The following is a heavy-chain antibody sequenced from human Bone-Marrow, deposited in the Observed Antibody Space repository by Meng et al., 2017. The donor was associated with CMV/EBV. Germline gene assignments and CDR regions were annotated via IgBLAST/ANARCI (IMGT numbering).Heavy chain of an antibody. CDR3: ARDWEIFADWYYFDY. CDR2: ISGSGGST. D-gene: IGHD3-10*01. V-gene: IGHV3-23*01. CDR1: GFTFSSYA. Sequence: GGSLRLSCAASGFTFSSYAMSWVRQAPGKGLEWVSAISGSGGSTYYADSVKGRFTISRDNSKNTLYLQMNSLRAEDTAVYYCARDWEIFADWYYFDYWGQGTLVTVSS. J-gene: IGHJ4*02.